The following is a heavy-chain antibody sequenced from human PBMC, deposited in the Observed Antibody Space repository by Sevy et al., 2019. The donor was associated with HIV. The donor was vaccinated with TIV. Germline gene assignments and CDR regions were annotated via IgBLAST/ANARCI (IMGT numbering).Heavy chain of an antibody. J-gene: IGHJ4*02. D-gene: IGHD3-22*01. CDR2: ISAYNGNT. Sequence: ASVNVSFKASGYTFTSYGISWVRQAPGQGLEWMGWISAYNGNTNYAQKLQGRVTMTTDTSTSTAYMELRSLRSDDTAVYYCARRSGYYDSSGYSFDYWGQGTLVTVSS. V-gene: IGHV1-18*01. CDR3: ARRSGYYDSSGYSFDY. CDR1: GYTFTSYG.